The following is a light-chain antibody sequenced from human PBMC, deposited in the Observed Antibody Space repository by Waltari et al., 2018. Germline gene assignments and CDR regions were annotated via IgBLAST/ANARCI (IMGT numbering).Light chain of an antibody. CDR3: QQYGNSLT. Sequence: EIVLTQSPGTLSLSPGERATLSCRASQSVSSSYLAWYQQKPGPAPRRLIYGASSRATGIPDRFSGSGSGTDFTLTISRLEPEDFAVYYCQQYGNSLTFGGGTKVEIK. CDR1: QSVSSSY. J-gene: IGKJ4*01. V-gene: IGKV3-20*01. CDR2: GAS.